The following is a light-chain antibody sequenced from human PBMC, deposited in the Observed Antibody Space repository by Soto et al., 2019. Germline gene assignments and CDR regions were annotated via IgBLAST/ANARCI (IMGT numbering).Light chain of an antibody. Sequence: QSALTQPASVSGSPGQSITISCTGTSSDVGGYNYVSWYQQHPGEAPQLMIYEVSNRPSGVSNRFSGSKSGKTASLTISGLQAEDEAYYYCSSYKSSSAYVFGTGTKLTVL. V-gene: IGLV2-14*01. CDR1: SSDVGGYNY. CDR2: EVS. CDR3: SSYKSSSAYV. J-gene: IGLJ1*01.